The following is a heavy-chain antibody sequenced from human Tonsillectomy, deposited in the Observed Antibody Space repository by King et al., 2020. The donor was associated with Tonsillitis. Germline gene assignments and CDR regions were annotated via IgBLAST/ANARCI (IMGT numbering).Heavy chain of an antibody. Sequence: VQLVESGGGLVQPGGSLSLSCAGSGFTFSSSALSWVRPAPGPGLAWVSGISYNAVTTNSADSVKGRFTISRDTSKHMLYLQMNSLRAEDTAVYYCAKDLWSRQQLPYYFDYWGQGTLVTVSS. CDR3: AKDLWSRQQLPYYFDY. J-gene: IGHJ4*02. CDR2: ISYNAVTT. CDR1: GFTFSSSA. V-gene: IGHV3-23*04. D-gene: IGHD6-13*01.